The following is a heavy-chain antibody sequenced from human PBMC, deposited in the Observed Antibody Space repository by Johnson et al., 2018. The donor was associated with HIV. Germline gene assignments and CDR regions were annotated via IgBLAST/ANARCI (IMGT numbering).Heavy chain of an antibody. Sequence: VQLVESGGGLIQPGGSLRLSCAASGFTVSSNYMSWVRQAPGKWLEWVSVIYSGGSTYSADSVQGRFTISRDNSKNTLYLQMNSLRAEDTAVYDCARATTPHDAFDIWGQGTMVTVSS. V-gene: IGHV3-53*01. CDR3: ARATTPHDAFDI. CDR2: IYSGGST. J-gene: IGHJ3*02. D-gene: IGHD1-1*01. CDR1: GFTVSSNY.